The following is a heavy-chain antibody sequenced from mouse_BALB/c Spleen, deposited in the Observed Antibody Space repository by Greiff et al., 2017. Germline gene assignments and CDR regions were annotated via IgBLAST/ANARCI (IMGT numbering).Heavy chain of an antibody. V-gene: IGHV5-6-2*01. J-gene: IGHJ4*01. D-gene: IGHD1-1*02. Sequence: DVKLVESGGGLVKLGGSLKLSCAASGFTFSSYYMSWVRQTPEKRLELVAAINSNGGSTYYPDTVKGRFTISRDNAKNTLYLQVSSLKSEDTALYYCARDGFTMTSYAMDYWGQGTSVTVSS. CDR3: ARDGFTMTSYAMDY. CDR2: INSNGGST. CDR1: GFTFSSYY.